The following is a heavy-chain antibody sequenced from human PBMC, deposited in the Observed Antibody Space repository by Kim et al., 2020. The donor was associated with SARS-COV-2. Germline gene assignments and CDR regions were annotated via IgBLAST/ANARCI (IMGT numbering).Heavy chain of an antibody. Sequence: GGSLRLSCAASGFTFSSYAMSWVRQAPGKGLEWVSAISGSGGSTYYADSVKGRFTISRDNSKNTLYLQMNSLRAEDTAVYYCAKAFDDYGAYGMDVWGQGTTVTVSS. CDR3: AKAFDDYGAYGMDV. J-gene: IGHJ6*02. V-gene: IGHV3-23*01. D-gene: IGHD4-17*01. CDR1: GFTFSSYA. CDR2: ISGSGGST.